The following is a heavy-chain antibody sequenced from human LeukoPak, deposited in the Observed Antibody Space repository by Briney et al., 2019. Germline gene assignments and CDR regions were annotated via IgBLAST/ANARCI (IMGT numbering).Heavy chain of an antibody. CDR1: GGSISSSSYY. Sequence: PSETLSLTCTVSGGSISSSSYYWGWIRQPPGKGLEWIGSIYYSGSTYYKPSLKSRVTISVDTSKNQFSLKLSSVTAADTAVYYCARDCRIAAAENWFDPWGQGTLVTVSS. J-gene: IGHJ5*02. V-gene: IGHV4-39*07. CDR2: IYYSGST. CDR3: ARDCRIAAAENWFDP. D-gene: IGHD6-13*01.